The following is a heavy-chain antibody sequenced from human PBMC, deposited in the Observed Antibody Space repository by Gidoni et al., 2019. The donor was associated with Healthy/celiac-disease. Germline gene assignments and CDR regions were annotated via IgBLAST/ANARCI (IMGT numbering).Heavy chain of an antibody. CDR3: ARPGSGYVNYGMDV. D-gene: IGHD5-12*01. Sequence: QVQLVQSGAEVKKPGASVKVSCKASGYTFTGYYTHWVRQAPGQGLEWMGRINPNSGGANYAQKFQGRVTMTRDASISTAYMELSRLRSDDTAVYYCARPGSGYVNYGMDVWGQGTTVTVSS. J-gene: IGHJ6*02. CDR2: INPNSGGA. CDR1: GYTFTGYY. V-gene: IGHV1-2*06.